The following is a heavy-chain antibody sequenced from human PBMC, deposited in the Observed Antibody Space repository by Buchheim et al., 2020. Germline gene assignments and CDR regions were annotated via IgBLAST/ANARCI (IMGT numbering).Heavy chain of an antibody. CDR1: GFIFSNFG. Sequence: QVQLVESGGGVVQPGRSLRLSCAASGFIFSNFGMHWVRRAPGKGLEWVAVISYDGSVDYYAASVKGRFTTSRDNSKNTMWLQMNSLRPEDTAVYYCTKEPLVNTGYYYPHWGQGTL. CDR3: TKEPLVNTGYYYPH. D-gene: IGHD2/OR15-2a*01. V-gene: IGHV3-30*18. J-gene: IGHJ4*02. CDR2: ISYDGSVD.